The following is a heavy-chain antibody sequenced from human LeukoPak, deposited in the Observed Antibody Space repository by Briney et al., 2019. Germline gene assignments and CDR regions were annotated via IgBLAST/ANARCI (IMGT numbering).Heavy chain of an antibody. CDR2: IRNKAYGGTT. CDR1: GFTFGDYV. V-gene: IGHV3-49*04. J-gene: IGHJ3*02. D-gene: IGHD4-17*01. CDR3: SRDYGAYVGAFDI. Sequence: GRSLRLSCTGSGFTFGDYVMSWVRQAPGKGLEWVGLIRNKAYGGTTEYAASVKDRFTISRDDSKSTAYLQMNSLDPEDTAVYYCSRDYGAYVGAFDIWGQGTMVTVSS.